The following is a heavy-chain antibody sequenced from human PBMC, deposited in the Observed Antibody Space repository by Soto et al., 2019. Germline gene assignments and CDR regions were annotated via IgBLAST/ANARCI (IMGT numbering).Heavy chain of an antibody. CDR3: AKRYNFCGGSCYLSSVLWFDP. Sequence: PGDSLRHPCQASGFTFDDYARHWLRQAPGKGLQWVALMSWDGGGTYYADSVKGRFTISRDNSKNSLSLQMTSLRAEDTALYYCAKRYNFCGGSCYLSSVLWFDPWGPGTLVTVSS. V-gene: IGHV3-43D*04. D-gene: IGHD2-15*01. J-gene: IGHJ5*02. CDR2: MSWDGGGT. CDR1: GFTFDDYA.